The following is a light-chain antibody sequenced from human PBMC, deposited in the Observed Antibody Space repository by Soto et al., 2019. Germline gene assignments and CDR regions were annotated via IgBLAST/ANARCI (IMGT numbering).Light chain of an antibody. CDR2: AAS. Sequence: DIQMTQSPSSLSASVGDRVTITCRASQSISSYVNWYQQKPGKATKLLIYAASSLQSGDPSRFSGDGSGTDFTLTISSRQPEDFATYYCQQSYSNPPITFGQGTRLEIK. CDR3: QQSYSNPPIT. V-gene: IGKV1-39*01. CDR1: QSISSY. J-gene: IGKJ5*01.